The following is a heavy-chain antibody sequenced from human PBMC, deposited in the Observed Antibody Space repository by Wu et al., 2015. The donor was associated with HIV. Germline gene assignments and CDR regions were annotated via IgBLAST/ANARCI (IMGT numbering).Heavy chain of an antibody. J-gene: IGHJ5*01. Sequence: QVRLIQSGAEVRKPGASVKVSCKASGYTFTHYDINWVRQAPGQRLEWMGWMAPSSGHIQPAQKFQGRIYMSTNNSAHTAYMELRSLTSDDAAIYFCARVQFDPAYYTYFDLWGQGTLVTVSS. CDR3: ARVQFDPAYYTYFDL. D-gene: IGHD3-10*01. CDR2: MAPSSGHI. V-gene: IGHV1-8*01. CDR1: GYTFTHYD.